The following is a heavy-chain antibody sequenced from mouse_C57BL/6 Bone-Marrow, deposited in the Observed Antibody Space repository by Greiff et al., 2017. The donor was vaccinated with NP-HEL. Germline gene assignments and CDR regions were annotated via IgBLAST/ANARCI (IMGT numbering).Heavy chain of an antibody. CDR3: ASQGTDSWFAY. D-gene: IGHD2-4*01. J-gene: IGHJ3*01. Sequence: QVQLKESGPELVKPGASVKISCKASGYAFSSSWMNWVKQRPGKGLEWIGRIYPGDGDTNYNGKFKGKATLTADKSSSTAYMQLSSLTSEDSAVYFCASQGTDSWFAYWGQGTLVTVSA. CDR1: GYAFSSSW. CDR2: IYPGDGDT. V-gene: IGHV1-82*01.